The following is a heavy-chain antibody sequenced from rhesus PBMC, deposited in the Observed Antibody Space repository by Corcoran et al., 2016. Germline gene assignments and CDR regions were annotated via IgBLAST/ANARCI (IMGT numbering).Heavy chain of an antibody. J-gene: IGHJ4*01. CDR2: IDGNIAST. D-gene: IGHD5-24*01. V-gene: IGHV4-73*01. CDR1: GGSISGSYY. CDR3: ARDKGNYFDY. Sequence: QVKLQQWGEGLVKPSETLSLTCAVYGGSISGSYYWSWIRQAPGKGLEGIGNIDGNIASTNYNPTRKNRVTIAKDAAKNQFSLKLSSVTAADTAVYYCARDKGNYFDYGGQGVLVTVSS.